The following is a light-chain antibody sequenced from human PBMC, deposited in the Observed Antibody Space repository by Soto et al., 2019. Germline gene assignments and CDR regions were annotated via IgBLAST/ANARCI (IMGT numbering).Light chain of an antibody. CDR2: AAS. Sequence: EIVLTQSPGTLSLSPGERATLSCRASQSVSSNYLTWYQQKPGQGPRLLIYAASNRATSIPDRFSGSGSGKDFTLTISRLEPEDFAVYYCQQFGGSPRFTFGQGTKLEI. V-gene: IGKV3-20*01. CDR1: QSVSSNY. J-gene: IGKJ2*01. CDR3: QQFGGSPRFT.